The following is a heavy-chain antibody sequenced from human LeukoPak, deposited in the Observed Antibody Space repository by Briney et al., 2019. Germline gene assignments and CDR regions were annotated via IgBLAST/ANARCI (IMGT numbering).Heavy chain of an antibody. Sequence: GGSLRLSCAASGFTFSSYGMNWVRQAPGKGLEWVSSISSSSSYIYYADSVKGRFTISRDNAKNSLYLQMNSLRAEDTAVYYCARWDSSGYYFNYWGQGTLVTVSS. CDR3: ARWDSSGYYFNY. CDR2: ISSSSSYI. D-gene: IGHD3-22*01. V-gene: IGHV3-21*01. CDR1: GFTFSSYG. J-gene: IGHJ4*02.